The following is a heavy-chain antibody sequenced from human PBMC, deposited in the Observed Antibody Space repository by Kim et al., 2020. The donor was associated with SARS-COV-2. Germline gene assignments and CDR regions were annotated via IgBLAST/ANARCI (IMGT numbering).Heavy chain of an antibody. CDR3: ARAPGIAAAQVLWHQQKTKNWFDP. CDR1: GYTFTGYY. D-gene: IGHD6-13*01. V-gene: IGHV1-2*06. J-gene: IGHJ5*02. CDR2: INPNSGGT. Sequence: ASVKVSCKASGYTFTGYYMHWVRQAPGQGLEWMGRINPNSGGTNYAQKFQGRVTMTRDTSISTAYMELSRLRSDDTAVYYCARAPGIAAAQVLWHQQKTKNWFDPWGQGTLVTVSS.